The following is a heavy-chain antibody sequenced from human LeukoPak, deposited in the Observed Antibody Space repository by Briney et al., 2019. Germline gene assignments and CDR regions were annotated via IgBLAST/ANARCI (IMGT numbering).Heavy chain of an antibody. V-gene: IGHV1-18*01. D-gene: IGHD3-16*01. Sequence: ASVKVSCKASGYTFTSYGFSWVRQAPGQGLEWMGWISGSNTNYARKLQGRVTVTTDTSTSTAYMELRSLRSDDTAVYYCARTGVWGIDYWGQGTLVTVSS. CDR1: GYTFTSYG. CDR2: ISGSNT. J-gene: IGHJ4*02. CDR3: ARTGVWGIDY.